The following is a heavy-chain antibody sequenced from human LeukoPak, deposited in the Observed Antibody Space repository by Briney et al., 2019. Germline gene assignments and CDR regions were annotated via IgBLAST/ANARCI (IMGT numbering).Heavy chain of an antibody. CDR2: IRYDGSNK. J-gene: IGHJ4*02. CDR3: AKDHGGYGDYVQATVLDY. D-gene: IGHD4-17*01. CDR1: GFTFSSYG. V-gene: IGHV3-30*02. Sequence: PGGSLRLSCAASGFTFSSYGMHWVRQAPGKGLEWVAFIRYDGSNKYYADSVKGRFTISRDNSKNTLYLQMNSLRAEDTAVYYCAKDHGGYGDYVQATVLDYWGQGTLVTVSS.